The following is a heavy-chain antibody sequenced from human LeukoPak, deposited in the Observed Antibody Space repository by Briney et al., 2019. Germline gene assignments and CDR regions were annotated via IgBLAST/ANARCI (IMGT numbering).Heavy chain of an antibody. CDR2: IIPIFGTA. CDR1: GGTFSSYA. D-gene: IGHD1-26*01. V-gene: IGHV1-69*01. J-gene: IGHJ4*02. Sequence: ASVKVSCKASGGTFSSYAISWVRQAPGQGLEWMGGIIPIFGTANYAQKFQGRVTITADESTSPAYMELSSLRSEDTAVYYCATPIGELLPIVWGQGTLVTVSS. CDR3: ATPIGELLPIV.